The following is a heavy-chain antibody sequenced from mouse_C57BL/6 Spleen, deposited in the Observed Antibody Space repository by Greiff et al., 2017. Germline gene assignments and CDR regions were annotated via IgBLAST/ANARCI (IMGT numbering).Heavy chain of an antibody. CDR2: IRSKSNNDAT. Sequence: GGGLVQPKGSLKLSCAASGFSFNTYAMNWVRQAPGKGLEWVARIRSKSNNDATYYADSVKDRFTISRDDSESMLYLQMNNLKTEDTAMYYCVRSTIFSLYYAYWGQGTTLTVST. CDR3: VRSTIFSLYYAY. D-gene: IGHD2-1*01. CDR1: GFSFNTYA. V-gene: IGHV10-1*01. J-gene: IGHJ2*01.